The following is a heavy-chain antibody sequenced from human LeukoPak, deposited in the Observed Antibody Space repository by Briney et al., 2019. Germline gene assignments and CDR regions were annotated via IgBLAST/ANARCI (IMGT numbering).Heavy chain of an antibody. CDR1: GFTFTEYS. V-gene: IGHV3-48*04. CDR2: ISDRSSTI. Sequence: GGSLRLSCAASGFTFTEYSIIWVRQAPGKGLEWVSFISDISDRSSTIHYADSVKGRFTISRDNAEGSVYLQMNSLRADDTAVYYCARGGHFFDVWGKGTTVTVSS. D-gene: IGHD3-16*01. CDR3: ARGGHFFDV. J-gene: IGHJ6*03.